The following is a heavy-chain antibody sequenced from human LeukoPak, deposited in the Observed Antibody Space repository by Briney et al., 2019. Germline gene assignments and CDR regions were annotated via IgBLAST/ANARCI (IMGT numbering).Heavy chain of an antibody. CDR1: GFTFSSYG. J-gene: IGHJ6*04. CDR2: ISYDGSNK. CDR3: AKDEGYYYYGMDV. V-gene: IGHV3-30*18. Sequence: GGSLRLSCAASGFTFSSYGMHWVRQAPGKGLEWVAVISYDGSNKYYADSVKGRFTISRDNPKNTLYLQMSSLRAEDTAVYYCAKDEGYYYYGMDVWGKGTTVTVSS.